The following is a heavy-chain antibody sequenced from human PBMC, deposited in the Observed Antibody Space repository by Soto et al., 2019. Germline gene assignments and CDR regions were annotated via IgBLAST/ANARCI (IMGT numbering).Heavy chain of an antibody. CDR3: ARVAYSFGSGSSLGY. CDR2: IIPSFGTA. J-gene: IGHJ4*02. V-gene: IGHV1-69*06. CDR1: GGTFSSYA. D-gene: IGHD3-10*01. Sequence: QVQLVQSGAEVKKPWSSVKVSCKASGGTFSSYAISWVRHAPGQGLEWMGGIIPSFGTANYAQKFQGRVTITVENSTSTAYMELRSLRSEDTAVYYCARVAYSFGSGSSLGYWGQGTLVTVSS.